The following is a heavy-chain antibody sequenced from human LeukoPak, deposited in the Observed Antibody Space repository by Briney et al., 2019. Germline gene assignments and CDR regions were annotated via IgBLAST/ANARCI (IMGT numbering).Heavy chain of an antibody. CDR2: ISSSGSTI. V-gene: IGHV3-48*04. Sequence: GGPLRLSCAASGFTFSSYAMSWVRQAPGKGLEWVSYISSSGSTIYYADSVKGRFTISRDNAKNSLYLQMNSLRAEDTAVYYCARDRYTYYYDSSGYSLDYWGQGTLVTVSS. CDR3: ARDRYTYYYDSSGYSLDY. J-gene: IGHJ4*02. D-gene: IGHD3-22*01. CDR1: GFTFSSYA.